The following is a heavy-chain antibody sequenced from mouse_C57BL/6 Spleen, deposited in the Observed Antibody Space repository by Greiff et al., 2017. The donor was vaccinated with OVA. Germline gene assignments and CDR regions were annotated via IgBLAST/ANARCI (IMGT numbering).Heavy chain of an antibody. J-gene: IGHJ2*01. CDR1: GYSITSGYY. V-gene: IGHV3-6*01. CDR3: ARERNYFDS. Sequence: DVKLQESGPGLVKPSQSLSLTCSVTGYSITSGYYWNWIRQFPGNKLEWMGYISYDGSNHYNPSLKNRISITRDTSKNQFFLKLNSVTTEDTATYYCARERNYFDSWGHGTTLPVSS. CDR2: ISYDGSN.